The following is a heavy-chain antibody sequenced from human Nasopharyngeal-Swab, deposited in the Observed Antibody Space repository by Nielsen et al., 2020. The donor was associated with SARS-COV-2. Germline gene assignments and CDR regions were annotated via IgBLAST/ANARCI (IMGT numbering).Heavy chain of an antibody. Sequence: GSLRLSCVVYGGSLSDYHWSWIRQPPGKGLEWIGEMKPSGRTNYNPSLKSRVAISIDTSKNQFFLNLRSVTAADTAVFYCAGHPADFDYWGQGTLVTVSS. V-gene: IGHV4-34*01. CDR1: GGSLSDYH. CDR2: MKPSGRT. CDR3: AGHPADFDY. J-gene: IGHJ4*02.